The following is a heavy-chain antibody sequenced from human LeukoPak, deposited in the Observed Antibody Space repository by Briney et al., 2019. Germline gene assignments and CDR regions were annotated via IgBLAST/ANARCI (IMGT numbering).Heavy chain of an antibody. J-gene: IGHJ4*02. V-gene: IGHV3-7*01. CDR2: IKQDGSEK. D-gene: IGHD3-3*01. CDR3: ARRKTIFGVVHGIDY. CDR1: GFTFSTSW. Sequence: GGSLRLSCAASGFTFSTSWMTWVRQAPGKGLEWVANIKQDGSEKYYVDSVKGRFTISRDNAKNSLYLQMNSLRAEDTAVYYCARRKTIFGVVHGIDYWGQGTLVTVSS.